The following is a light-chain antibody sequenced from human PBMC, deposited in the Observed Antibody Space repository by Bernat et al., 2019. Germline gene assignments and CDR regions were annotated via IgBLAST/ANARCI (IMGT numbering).Light chain of an antibody. CDR2: EVT. Sequence: QPPSASGSLGQSVTISCTGTSSDVGGYDSVSWYQQHPGKAPKLMIYEVTKRPSGVPHRFSGSKSGNTASLTVSGLQAEDEADYFCSSYFGSNSFVFGGGTKLTVL. CDR1: SSDVGGYDS. V-gene: IGLV2-8*01. J-gene: IGLJ3*02. CDR3: SSYFGSNSFV.